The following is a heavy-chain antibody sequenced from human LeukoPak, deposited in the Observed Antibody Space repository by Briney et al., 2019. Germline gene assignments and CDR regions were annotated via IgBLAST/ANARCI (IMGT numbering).Heavy chain of an antibody. CDR3: ARERGYGPLDY. Sequence: SETLSLTCTVSGGSISSSSYYWGWIRQPPGKGLEWIGYIYYSGSTNYNPSLKSRVTISVDTSKNQFSLKLSSVTAADTAVYYCARERGYGPLDYWGQGTLVTVSS. J-gene: IGHJ4*02. CDR1: GGSISSSSYY. CDR2: IYYSGST. D-gene: IGHD5-18*01. V-gene: IGHV4-61*01.